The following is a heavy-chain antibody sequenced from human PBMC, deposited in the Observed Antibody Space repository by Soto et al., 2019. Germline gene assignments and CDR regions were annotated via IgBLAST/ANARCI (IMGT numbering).Heavy chain of an antibody. CDR3: ARARIDY. CDR2: INLDGSEK. V-gene: IGHV3-7*01. CDR1: GFTFSTYW. Sequence: EVQLVESGGGLVQPGVSLRLSCAASGFTFSTYWMTWVRQAPGKGLEWVATINLDGSEKHYGDSVKGRFTVSRDNAKNSLFLQMNSLRADDTAVYYCARARIDYWGQGTLVTVSS. J-gene: IGHJ4*02.